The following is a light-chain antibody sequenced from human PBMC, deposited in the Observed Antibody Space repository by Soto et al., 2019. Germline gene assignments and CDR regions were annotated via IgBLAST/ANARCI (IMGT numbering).Light chain of an antibody. J-gene: IGKJ1*01. CDR3: QQYNSYSPT. CDR1: QSISSW. V-gene: IGKV1-5*01. Sequence: DIQMTQSPSTLSASVGDRVTITCRASQSISSWLAWYQQKPGKAPKLLIYDASRLESGVPSRFSSSGSGTEFTLTISSLQPDDFATYYCQQYNSYSPTLGQRGKVDIK. CDR2: DAS.